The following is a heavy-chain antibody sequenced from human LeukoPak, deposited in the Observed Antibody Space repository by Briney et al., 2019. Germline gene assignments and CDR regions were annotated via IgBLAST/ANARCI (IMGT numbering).Heavy chain of an antibody. Sequence: SETLSLTCTVSGGSISSYYWSWIRQPPGKGLEWIGEINHSGSTNYNPSLKSRVTISVDTSKNQFSLKLSSVTAADTAVYYCARGGAAARLDYWGQGTLVTVSS. CDR2: INHSGST. CDR3: ARGGAAARLDY. CDR1: GGSISSYY. J-gene: IGHJ4*02. V-gene: IGHV4-34*01. D-gene: IGHD2-2*01.